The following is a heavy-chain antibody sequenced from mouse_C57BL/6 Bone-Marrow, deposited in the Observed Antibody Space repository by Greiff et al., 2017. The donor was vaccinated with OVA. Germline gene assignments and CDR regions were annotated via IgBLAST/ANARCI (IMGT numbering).Heavy chain of an antibody. CDR1: GYTFTSYW. CDR2: IDPSDSET. V-gene: IGHV1-52*01. CDR3: ARLGYYGSSPWFAY. Sequence: VQLQQSGAELVRPGSSVKLSCKASGYTFTSYWLHWVKQRPIQGLEWIGNIDPSDSETHYNQKFKDKATLTVDKSSSTAYMQLSSLTSEDSAVYYCARLGYYGSSPWFAYWGQGTLVTVSA. J-gene: IGHJ3*01. D-gene: IGHD1-1*01.